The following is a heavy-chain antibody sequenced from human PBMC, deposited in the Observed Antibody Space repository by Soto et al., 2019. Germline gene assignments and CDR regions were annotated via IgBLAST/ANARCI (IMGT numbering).Heavy chain of an antibody. J-gene: IGHJ4*02. V-gene: IGHV3-11*05. CDR3: XXXXXYYDSSGYYYS. Sequence: QVQLVESGGGLVKPGGSLRLSCAASGFTFSDYYMSXXRQXPGKGLEWVSYISSSSSYTNYADSVKGRFTISRDNXXXXXXXXXXXXXXXXXXXXXXXXXXXYYDSSGYYYSWGQGTLVTVSS. D-gene: IGHD3-22*01. CDR2: ISSSSSYT. CDR1: GFTFSDYY.